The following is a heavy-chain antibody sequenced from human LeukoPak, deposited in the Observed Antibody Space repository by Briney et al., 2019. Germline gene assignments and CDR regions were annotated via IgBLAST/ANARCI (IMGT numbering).Heavy chain of an antibody. V-gene: IGHV4-38-2*02. Sequence: SETLSFTCTVSGYSIISPFYWGWIRQSPGKGLEWIGNIYHSGSTYSNPSLRSRVTISVDTSKNQFSLKLNSVTAADTAVYYCARVSDDEYGGNSGANYFESWGQGTLVTVSS. D-gene: IGHD4-23*01. CDR1: GYSIISPFY. CDR2: IYHSGST. CDR3: ARVSDDEYGGNSGANYFES. J-gene: IGHJ4*02.